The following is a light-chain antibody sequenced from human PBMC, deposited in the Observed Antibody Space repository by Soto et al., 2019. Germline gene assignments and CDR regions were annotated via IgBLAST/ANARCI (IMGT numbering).Light chain of an antibody. CDR3: QSYDSSLSGWV. CDR1: SSNIGAGYD. V-gene: IGLV1-40*01. J-gene: IGLJ3*02. CDR2: GNS. Sequence: QAVVTQPPSVSGAPGQRVTISCTGSSSNIGAGYDVHWYQQLPGTAPKLLIYGNSNRPSGVPDRFSGSKSGTSASLAITGLRAEDEADYYSQSYDSSLSGWVFGGGTKLTVL.